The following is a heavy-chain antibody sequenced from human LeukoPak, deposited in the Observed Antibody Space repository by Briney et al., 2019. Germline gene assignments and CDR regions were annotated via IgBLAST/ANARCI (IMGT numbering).Heavy chain of an antibody. Sequence: GGSLRLSCAASGITFSSYAMSWVRQAPGKGLEWVSGVSGSGGSTYYADSVKGRFTISRDNSENTLYLQMNSLRAEDTAVYYCAKDLWDSGSQAYFDYWGQGTLVTVSS. D-gene: IGHD3-10*01. J-gene: IGHJ4*02. CDR3: AKDLWDSGSQAYFDY. CDR2: VSGSGGST. CDR1: GITFSSYA. V-gene: IGHV3-23*01.